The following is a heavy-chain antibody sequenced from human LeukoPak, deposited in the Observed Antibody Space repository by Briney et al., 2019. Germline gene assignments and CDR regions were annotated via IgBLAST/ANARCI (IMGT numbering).Heavy chain of an antibody. CDR3: AAHNYYDSSGYYYLDY. CDR1: GGTFSSYA. V-gene: IGHV1-69*13. CDR2: IIPIFGTA. D-gene: IGHD3-22*01. Sequence: SVKLSCKASGGTFSSYAISWVRQAPGQGLEWMGGIIPIFGTANYAQKFQGRVTITADESTSTAYMELSSLRSEDTAVYYCAAHNYYDSSGYYYLDYWGQGTLVTVSS. J-gene: IGHJ4*02.